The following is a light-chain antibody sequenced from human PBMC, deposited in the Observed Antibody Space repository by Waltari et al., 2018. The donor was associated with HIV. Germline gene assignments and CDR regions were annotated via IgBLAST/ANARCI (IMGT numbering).Light chain of an antibody. J-gene: IGKJ5*01. Sequence: IVMTQSPLSLSVTPGQPASISCKSSQSLLHSVGKTYLYWYFQKPGHPPKIMSYDVSKRFAGVPDRFSGSGSGTDFTLTISRVETEDVGIYYCMQSLQVPSITFGQGTRLEIK. CDR1: QSLLHSVGKTY. V-gene: IGKV2D-29*01. CDR3: MQSLQVPSIT. CDR2: DVS.